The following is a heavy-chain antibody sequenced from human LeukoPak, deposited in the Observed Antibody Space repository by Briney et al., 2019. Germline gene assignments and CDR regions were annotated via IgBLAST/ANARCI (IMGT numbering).Heavy chain of an antibody. CDR3: ASGSGSYYLLALSAFDI. J-gene: IGHJ3*02. CDR1: GGSISSSSYY. D-gene: IGHD1-26*01. V-gene: IGHV4-39*07. CDR2: IYYSGST. Sequence: SETLSLTCTVSGGSISSSSYYWGWIRQPPGKGLEWIGSIYYSGSTYYNPSLKSRVTISVDTSKNQFSLKLSSVTAADTAVNYCASGSGSYYLLALSAFDIWGQGTMVTVSS.